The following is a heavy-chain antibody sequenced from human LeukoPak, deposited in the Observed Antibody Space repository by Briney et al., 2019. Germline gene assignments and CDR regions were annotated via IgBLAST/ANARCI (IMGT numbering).Heavy chain of an antibody. V-gene: IGHV3-23*01. Sequence: GGSLRLSCAASGFTFSSYAMSWVRQAPGKGLEWVSAISGSGGSTYYIDSVKGRFTISRDNSKNTLFLQMNSLRAEDTAVYYCAKGRIAAAGYNWFDPWGQGTLVTVSS. CDR2: ISGSGGST. J-gene: IGHJ5*02. D-gene: IGHD6-13*01. CDR1: GFTFSSYA. CDR3: AKGRIAAAGYNWFDP.